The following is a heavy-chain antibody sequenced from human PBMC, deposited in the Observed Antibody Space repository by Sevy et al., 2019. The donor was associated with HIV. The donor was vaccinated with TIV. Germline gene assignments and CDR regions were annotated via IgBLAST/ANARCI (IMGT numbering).Heavy chain of an antibody. CDR1: GFTFSSYS. V-gene: IGHV3-48*02. Sequence: GGSLRLSCAASGFTFSSYSMNWVRQAPGKGLEWVSYISSSSSTIDYEHSVKGRFTISRDNAKNQLYLQMNSPRDEETAVYYCAGDRGYCSGGSCYSNWFDPWGQGTLVTVSS. CDR2: ISSSSSTI. J-gene: IGHJ5*02. CDR3: AGDRGYCSGGSCYSNWFDP. D-gene: IGHD2-15*01.